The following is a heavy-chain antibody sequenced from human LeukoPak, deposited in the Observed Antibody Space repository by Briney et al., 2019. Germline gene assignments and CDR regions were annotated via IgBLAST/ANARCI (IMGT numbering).Heavy chain of an antibody. Sequence: GRSLRLSCAASGFTFDDYAMHWVRQAPGKGLEWVSGISWNSGSIGYADSVKGRFTISRDNAKNSLYLQMNSLRAEDTALYYCAKDIGGDFWSGYFVAASDAFDIWGQGTMVTVSS. CDR3: AKDIGGDFWSGYFVAASDAFDI. CDR1: GFTFDDYA. CDR2: ISWNSGSI. V-gene: IGHV3-9*01. D-gene: IGHD3-3*01. J-gene: IGHJ3*02.